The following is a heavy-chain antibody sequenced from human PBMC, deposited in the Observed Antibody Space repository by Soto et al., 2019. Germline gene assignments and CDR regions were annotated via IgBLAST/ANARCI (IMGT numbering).Heavy chain of an antibody. CDR1: GDSITSYN. V-gene: IGHV4-59*01. CDR3: ARGSYYYDSSGYYHY. D-gene: IGHD3-22*01. Sequence: PSETLSLTCTVSGDSITSYNWNWLRQPPGKALEWIGFVYSSGSTNYNPSLKSRVSISVDTSRNQFSLKVNSVTAADTAVYYCARGSYYYDSSGYYHYWGQGTLVTVSS. J-gene: IGHJ4*02. CDR2: VYSSGST.